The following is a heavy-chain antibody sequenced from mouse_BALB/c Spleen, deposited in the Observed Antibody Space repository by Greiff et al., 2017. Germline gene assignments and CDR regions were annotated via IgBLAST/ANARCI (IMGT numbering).Heavy chain of an antibody. CDR3: TRDHDGYYVDYFDY. Sequence: EVKLMESGGGLVQPGGSLKLSCAASGFTFSSYGMSWVRQTPDKRLELVATINSNGGSTYYPDSVKGRFTISRDNAKNTLYLQMSSLKSEDTAMYYCTRDHDGYYVDYFDYWGQGTTLTVSS. D-gene: IGHD2-3*01. CDR1: GFTFSSYG. V-gene: IGHV5-6-3*01. CDR2: INSNGGST. J-gene: IGHJ2*01.